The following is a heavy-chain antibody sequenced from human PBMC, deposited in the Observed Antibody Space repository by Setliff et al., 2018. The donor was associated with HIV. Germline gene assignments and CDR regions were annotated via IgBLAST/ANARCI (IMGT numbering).Heavy chain of an antibody. CDR2: IYSSGST. D-gene: IGHD4-17*01. CDR3: ARASGHGAHQGMDV. J-gene: IGHJ6*02. Sequence: SETLSLTCSVSGGSMSGYYWNWIRQPAGKGLEWIGRIYSSGSTNHNPSLKSRVTMSVDTSKSHFSLNLISVTAEDAAVYYCARASGHGAHQGMDVWGQGTTVTVSS. V-gene: IGHV4-4*07. CDR1: GGSMSGYY.